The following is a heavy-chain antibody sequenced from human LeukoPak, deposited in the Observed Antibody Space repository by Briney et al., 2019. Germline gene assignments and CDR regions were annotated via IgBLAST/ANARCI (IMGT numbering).Heavy chain of an antibody. J-gene: IGHJ4*02. V-gene: IGHV3-15*01. CDR2: IKSRTDGGTT. Sequence: PGGSLRLSCAASGFTFSNAWMSWVRQAPGKGLEWVGRIKSRTDGGTTDYAAPVKGRFTISRDDSKNTLYLQMNSLKTEDTAVYYCTTDLSGLGQWLGNWGQGTLVTASS. CDR3: TTDLSGLGQWLGN. D-gene: IGHD6-19*01. CDR1: GFTFSNAW.